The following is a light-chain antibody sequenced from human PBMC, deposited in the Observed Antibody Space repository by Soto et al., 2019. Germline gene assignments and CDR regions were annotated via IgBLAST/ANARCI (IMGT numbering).Light chain of an antibody. J-gene: IGLJ3*02. Sequence: QSALTQPASVSGSPGQSITISCTGTSSDVGNYNLVSWYQQHPGKAPKLMIYDVSKRPSGVSNHFSGSKSGKTASLTISGFQAEDGADYYCCSYAGSSTWLFGGGTKLTVL. CDR1: SSDVGNYNL. CDR3: CSYAGSSTWL. V-gene: IGLV2-23*02. CDR2: DVS.